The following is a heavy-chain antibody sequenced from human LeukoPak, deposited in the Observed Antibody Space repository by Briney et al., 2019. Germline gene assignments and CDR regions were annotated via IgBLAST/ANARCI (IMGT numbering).Heavy chain of an antibody. J-gene: IGHJ4*02. D-gene: IGHD1-26*01. V-gene: IGHV3-23*01. CDR1: GFTFRIYA. Sequence: GGSPRLSCAASGFTFRIYAMSWVRQAPGKGLEWVSTINDRTYYTDSVKGRFTTSRDNSENTLYLQMNSLGAEDTAVYYCARGGGNYKEFDYWGQGTQVTASS. CDR3: ARGGGNYKEFDY. CDR2: INDRT.